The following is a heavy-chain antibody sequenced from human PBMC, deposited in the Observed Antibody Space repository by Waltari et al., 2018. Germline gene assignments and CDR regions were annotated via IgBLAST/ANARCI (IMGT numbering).Heavy chain of an antibody. CDR1: GFTFRYST. CDR2: ITGDGTHT. J-gene: IGHJ3*02. CDR3: ARDRRPTMILGSGAFDI. D-gene: IGHD3-22*01. Sequence: EVRLVESGGGLVRPGESLRLSCAASGFTFRYSTMNWVRQAPGKGPEWISFITGDGTHTTYADSMRGRLTISRDNAKNSLFLQINSLRADDTAVYYCARDRRPTMILGSGAFDIWGQGTVVNVSS. V-gene: IGHV3-21*01.